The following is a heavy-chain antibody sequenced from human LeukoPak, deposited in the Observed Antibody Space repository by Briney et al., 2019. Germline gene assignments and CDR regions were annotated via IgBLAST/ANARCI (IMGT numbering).Heavy chain of an antibody. D-gene: IGHD3-22*01. CDR3: ARDIWSDSSGAPDY. Sequence: SETLSLTCTVSGGSISSSSYYWGWIRQPPGKGLEWIGSIYYSGSTYYNPSLKSRVTISVDTSKNQFSLKLSSVTAADTAVYYCARDIWSDSSGAPDYWGQGTLVTVSS. CDR1: GGSISSSSYY. CDR2: IYYSGST. J-gene: IGHJ4*02. V-gene: IGHV4-39*07.